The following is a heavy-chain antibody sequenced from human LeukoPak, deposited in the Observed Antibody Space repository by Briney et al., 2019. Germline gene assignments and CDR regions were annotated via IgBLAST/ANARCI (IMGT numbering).Heavy chain of an antibody. J-gene: IGHJ3*02. D-gene: IGHD4-17*01. CDR1: DDPFSTHY. CDR2: ISSIGST. Sequence: PSETLSLTCSVSDDPFSTHYWTWIRQPPGKGLEWIGYISSIGSTNYNPSLNSRVTISVDTSKKQFSLKMTSVTAADTAVYYCARDPTTVTKGFDIWGQGTLVTVSS. V-gene: IGHV4-59*11. CDR3: ARDPTTVTKGFDI.